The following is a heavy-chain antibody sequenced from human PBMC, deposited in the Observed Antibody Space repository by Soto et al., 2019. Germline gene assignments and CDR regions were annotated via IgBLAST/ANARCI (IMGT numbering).Heavy chain of an antibody. D-gene: IGHD1-26*01. CDR2: ISSNSDTI. J-gene: IGHJ4*02. CDR1: GFTIDDYA. CDR3: VKDMKWGGMTTIHYFDS. V-gene: IGHV3-9*01. Sequence: EVQLVESGGGLVQPGRSLRLSCAASGFTIDDYAMHWVRQVPGKGLEWVSGISSNSDTIDYADSVKGRFTISRDNATNSLFLQMNTLRPEDTALYYCVKDMKWGGMTTIHYFDSWGQGTLVTVSS.